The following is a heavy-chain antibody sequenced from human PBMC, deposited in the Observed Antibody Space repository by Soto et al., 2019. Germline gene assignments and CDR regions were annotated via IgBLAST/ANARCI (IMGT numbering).Heavy chain of an antibody. V-gene: IGHV3-48*01. D-gene: IGHD3-22*01. CDR1: GFTFNTYN. CDR3: ARDDYPYYDDSSGYQFDF. CDR2: ISSSSSTI. Sequence: PGGSLRLSCAASGFTFNTYNMNWVRQAPGKGLEWVSYISSSSSTIHYADSVKGRFTISRDNAKNSLYLQMNSLRAEDTAVYYCARDDYPYYDDSSGYQFDFWGRGTLVTVSS. J-gene: IGHJ4*02.